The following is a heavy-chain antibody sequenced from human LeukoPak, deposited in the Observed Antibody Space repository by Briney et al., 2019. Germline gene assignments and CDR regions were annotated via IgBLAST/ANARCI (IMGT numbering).Heavy chain of an antibody. V-gene: IGHV3-66*02. CDR1: GFTVSSNY. J-gene: IGHJ4*02. CDR3: ARDSFGWTYDY. D-gene: IGHD3-16*01. CDR2: IYSGGST. Sequence: GGSLRLSCAASGFTVSSNYMSWVRQPPGKGLEWVSVIYSGGSTYYADSVKGRFTISRDNSKNKLYLQMNSLRAEDTAVYYCARDSFGWTYDYWGQGTLVTVSS.